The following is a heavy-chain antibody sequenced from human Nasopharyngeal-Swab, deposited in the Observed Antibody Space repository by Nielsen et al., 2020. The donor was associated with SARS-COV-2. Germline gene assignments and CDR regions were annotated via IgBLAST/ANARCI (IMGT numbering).Heavy chain of an antibody. CDR2: ITSGNSV. V-gene: IGHV3-69-1*01. Sequence: WIRQPPGKGLQWISYITSGNSVQYADSVRGRFTISRDNAKNSLYLQMNSLTAEDTAVYYCARERGGGYVDYWGQGTLVTVSS. J-gene: IGHJ4*02. D-gene: IGHD3-10*01. CDR3: ARERGGGYVDY.